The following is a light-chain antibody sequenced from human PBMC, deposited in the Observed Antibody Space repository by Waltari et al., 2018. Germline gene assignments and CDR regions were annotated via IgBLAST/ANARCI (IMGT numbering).Light chain of an antibody. CDR1: GSDVGGYAY. J-gene: IGLJ2*01. V-gene: IGLV2-14*01. CDR2: DVY. Sequence: QSALTQPASVSGSPGQAIIISCTGTGSDVGGYAYVSWYQQYPGKAPRLIIYDVYNRPSGVSNRFSGSKSDNTASLTISGLQAEDESVYYCSSYTSSGVVFGSGTKLTVL. CDR3: SSYTSSGVV.